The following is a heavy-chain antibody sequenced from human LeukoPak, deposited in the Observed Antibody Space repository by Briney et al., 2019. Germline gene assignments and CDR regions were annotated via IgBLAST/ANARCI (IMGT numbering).Heavy chain of an antibody. CDR3: AKGIHYFDSSGYYY. CDR2: VSSTSAAI. CDR1: GFTFSDYY. V-gene: IGHV3-11*04. D-gene: IGHD3-22*01. Sequence: PGGSLRLSCVVSGFTFSDYYMTWIRHTPGKGLEWVSDVSSTSAAIYYADSVKGRFTISRDNSKNTLYLQMNSLRVEDTAVYYCAKGIHYFDSSGYYYWGQGTLVTVSS. J-gene: IGHJ4*02.